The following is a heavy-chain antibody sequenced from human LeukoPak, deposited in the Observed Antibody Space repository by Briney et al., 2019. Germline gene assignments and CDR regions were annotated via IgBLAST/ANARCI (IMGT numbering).Heavy chain of an antibody. CDR2: ISWDGGST. Sequence: GXXLRPSXAASGFTFDDYTMHWVRQAPGKGLEWVSLISWDGGSTYYADSVKGRFTIYRDNRKNSLYLQMNSLRTEDTALYYCARAGYDFWSGYFFDYWGQGTLVTVSS. D-gene: IGHD3-3*01. CDR3: ARAGYDFWSGYFFDY. V-gene: IGHV3-43*01. J-gene: IGHJ4*02. CDR1: GFTFDDYT.